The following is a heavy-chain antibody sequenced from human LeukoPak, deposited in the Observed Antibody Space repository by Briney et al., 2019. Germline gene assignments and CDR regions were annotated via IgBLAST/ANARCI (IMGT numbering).Heavy chain of an antibody. J-gene: IGHJ4*02. V-gene: IGHV4-59*01. CDR2: IYYSGST. CDR3: ARGGAALDY. CDR1: GGSISSDY. Sequence: SETLSLTCSASGGSISSDYWSWIRQPPGKGLEWIGYIYYSGSTNYNPSLKSRVTIPIDTSKNQFSLKLSSVTAADTAVYYCARGGAALDYWGRGTLVTVSS. D-gene: IGHD2-15*01.